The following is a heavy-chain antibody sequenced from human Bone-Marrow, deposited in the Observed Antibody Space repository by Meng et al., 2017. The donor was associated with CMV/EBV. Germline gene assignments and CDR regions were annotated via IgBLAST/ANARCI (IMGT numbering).Heavy chain of an antibody. J-gene: IGHJ4*02. CDR2: ISSSSSYI. V-gene: IGHV3-21*01. CDR1: GFTFSSYS. D-gene: IGHD1-26*01. CDR3: ARVWGRGVLSGSYPDY. Sequence: GGSLRLSCAASGFTFSSYSLNWVRQAPGKGLEWVSSISSSSSYIYYADSVKGRFTISRDNAKNSLYLQMNSLRAEDTAVYYCARVWGRGVLSGSYPDYWGQGTLVTVSS.